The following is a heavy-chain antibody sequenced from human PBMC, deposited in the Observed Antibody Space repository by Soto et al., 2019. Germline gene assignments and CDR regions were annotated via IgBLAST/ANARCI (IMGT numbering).Heavy chain of an antibody. CDR1: GYTFTSYD. D-gene: IGHD6-13*01. J-gene: IGHJ4*02. CDR2: MNPNSGNT. V-gene: IGHV1-8*01. Sequence: QVQLVQSGAEVKKPGASVKVSCKASGYTFTSYDINWVRQATGQGLEWMGWMNPNSGNTGYAQKFQGRVTMTRNTSISTAYMELSSLRSEDTAVYYCARVVRYSSSWYSEYYFDYWGQGTLVTVSS. CDR3: ARVVRYSSSWYSEYYFDY.